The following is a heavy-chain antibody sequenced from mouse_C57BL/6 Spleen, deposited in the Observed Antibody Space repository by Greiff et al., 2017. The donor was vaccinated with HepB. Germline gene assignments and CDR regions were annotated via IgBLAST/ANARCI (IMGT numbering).Heavy chain of an antibody. D-gene: IGHD2-4*01. CDR2: IYPGSGST. Sequence: VQLQQPGAELVKPGASVKMSCKASGYTFTSYWITWVKQRPGQGLEWIGDIYPGSGSTNYNEKFKSKATLTVDTSSSTAYMQLSSLTSEDSAVYYCARRSIYYDYDRGNFDYWGQGTTLTVSS. J-gene: IGHJ2*01. CDR1: GYTFTSYW. CDR3: ARRSIYYDYDRGNFDY. V-gene: IGHV1-55*01.